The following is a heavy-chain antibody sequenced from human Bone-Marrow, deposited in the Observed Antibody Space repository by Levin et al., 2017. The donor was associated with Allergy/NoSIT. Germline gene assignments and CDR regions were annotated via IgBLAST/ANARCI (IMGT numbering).Heavy chain of an antibody. V-gene: IGHV3-49*03. J-gene: IGHJ6*02. D-gene: IGHD2-15*01. CDR2: IKSNAYGGTT. CDR1: GFNFGDYA. CDR3: SRDFGYYYYHGMDV. Sequence: GGSLRLSCTASGFNFGDYAMSWFRQAPGKGLEWVGLIKSNAYGGTTDYAASVKGRFTFSRDDSKSIAYLEMNSLKTEDTAVYYCSRDFGYYYYHGMDVWGQGTTVTVSS.